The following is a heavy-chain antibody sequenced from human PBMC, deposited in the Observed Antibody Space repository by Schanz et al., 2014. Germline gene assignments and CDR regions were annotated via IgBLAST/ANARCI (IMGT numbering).Heavy chain of an antibody. V-gene: IGHV4-31*03. CDR3: ARVPEPGWFDP. CDR2: IYYRGNT. D-gene: IGHD1-26*01. CDR1: GDSISSAY. Sequence: QVQLQESGPGLVEPSQTLSLTCTVSGDSISSAYWSWIRQHPGKGLEWIGFIYYRGNTYYNPSLKSRVSISLDPSKTQFFLNLNSLTAADTAVYYCARVPEPGWFDPWGQGTLLTVSS. J-gene: IGHJ5*02.